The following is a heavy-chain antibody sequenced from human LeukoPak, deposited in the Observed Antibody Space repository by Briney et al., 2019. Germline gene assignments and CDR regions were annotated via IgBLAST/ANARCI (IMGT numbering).Heavy chain of an antibody. D-gene: IGHD1-14*01. CDR1: GFTFTSYG. CDR2: IRYDGSNR. Sequence: GGSLRLSCAPSGFTFTSYGMHWVRQAPRKGLGWVAFIRYDGSNRYYEDSVKGRFTISRDNSKNTLYLQMNSLRAEDTAVYYCAKDPDPPGNYFDYWGQGTLVTVSS. V-gene: IGHV3-30*02. J-gene: IGHJ4*02. CDR3: AKDPDPPGNYFDY.